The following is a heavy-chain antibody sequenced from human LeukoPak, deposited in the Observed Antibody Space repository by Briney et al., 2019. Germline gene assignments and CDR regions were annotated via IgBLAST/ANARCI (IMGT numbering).Heavy chain of an antibody. V-gene: IGHV3-30-3*01. Sequence: GRSLRLSCVASGFTFSTYAMHWVRQAPGKGLEWVAVILYDGTSQYYADSVKGRFTISRDNSRNTLYLQMNSLKVEDTAVYYCARDFRDYRDYVAYFDSWGQGTLVTVSS. CDR1: GFTFSTYA. J-gene: IGHJ4*02. CDR2: ILYDGTSQ. D-gene: IGHD4-17*01. CDR3: ARDFRDYRDYVAYFDS.